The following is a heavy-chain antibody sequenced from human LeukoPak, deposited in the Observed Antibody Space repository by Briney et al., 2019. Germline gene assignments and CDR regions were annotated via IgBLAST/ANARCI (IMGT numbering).Heavy chain of an antibody. CDR2: ISGSGGST. V-gene: IGHV3-23*01. CDR1: GFSFGDYD. J-gene: IGHJ4*02. D-gene: IGHD5-18*01. CDR3: AKGFSGYSYGYKGYYFDY. Sequence: GGSLRLSCTASGFSFGDYDMNWVRQAPGKGLEWVSAISGSGGSTYYADSVKGRFTISRDNSKNTLYLQMNSLRAEDTAVYYCAKGFSGYSYGYKGYYFDYWGQGTLVTVSS.